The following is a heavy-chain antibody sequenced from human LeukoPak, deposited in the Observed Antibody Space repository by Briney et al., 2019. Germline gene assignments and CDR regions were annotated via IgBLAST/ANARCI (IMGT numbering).Heavy chain of an antibody. V-gene: IGHV3-49*04. CDR1: GLTFGDHA. J-gene: IGHJ4*02. CDR3: TRDTVGHDFWSGYSEY. Sequence: GGSLRLSCTASGLTFGDHAMSWVRQAPGKGLEWVGFIRSKAHGGTTDYVASVKGRFSISRDDSKNIAYLQMNSLRTEDTAFYYCTRDTVGHDFWSGYSEYWGQGTLVTVSS. D-gene: IGHD3-3*01. CDR2: IRSKAHGGTT.